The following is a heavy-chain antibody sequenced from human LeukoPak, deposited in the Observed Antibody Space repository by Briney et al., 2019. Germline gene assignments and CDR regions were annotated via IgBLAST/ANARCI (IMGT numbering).Heavy chain of an antibody. CDR2: IYYSGST. D-gene: IGHD1-26*01. V-gene: IGHV4-59*01. J-gene: IGHJ2*01. CDR3: ARDPDSGSWYFDL. Sequence: KPSETLSLNCTVAGGSISGYYWSWIRQPPGKGLEWIGYIYYSGSTNYNPSLKSRVTISVDTSKNQFSLKLSSVTAADTAVYYCARDPDSGSWYFDLWGRGTLVTVSS. CDR1: GGSISGYY.